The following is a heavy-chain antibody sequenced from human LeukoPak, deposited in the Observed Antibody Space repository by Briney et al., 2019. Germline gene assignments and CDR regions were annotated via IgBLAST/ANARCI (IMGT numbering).Heavy chain of an antibody. V-gene: IGHV4-30-4*08. J-gene: IGHJ4*02. D-gene: IGHD2-15*01. CDR2: IYYSGST. Sequence: SQTLSLTCTVSGGSISSGSYYWSWIRQPAGKGLEWIGYIYYSGSTYYNPSLKSRVTISVDTSKNQFSLKLSSVTAADTAVYYCARDDCSGGSCYPNYWGQGTLVTVSS. CDR1: GGSISSGSYY. CDR3: ARDDCSGGSCYPNY.